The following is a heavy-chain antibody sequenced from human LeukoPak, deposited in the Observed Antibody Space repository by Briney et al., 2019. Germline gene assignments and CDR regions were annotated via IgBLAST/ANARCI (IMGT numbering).Heavy chain of an antibody. D-gene: IGHD3-10*01. V-gene: IGHV4-34*01. CDR2: INHSGST. CDR3: AYYHGSGSSPDAFDI. Sequence: PSETLSLTCAVYGGSFSGYYWSWIRQPPGKGLEWIGEINHSGSTNYNPSLKSRVTISVDTSKNQFSLKLSSVTAADTAVYYCAYYHGSGSSPDAFDIWGQGTMVTVSS. CDR1: GGSFSGYY. J-gene: IGHJ3*02.